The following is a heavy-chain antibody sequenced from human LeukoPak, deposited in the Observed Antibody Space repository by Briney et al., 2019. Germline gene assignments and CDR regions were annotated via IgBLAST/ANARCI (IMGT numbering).Heavy chain of an antibody. V-gene: IGHV1-24*01. D-gene: IGHD6-13*01. Sequence: GASVKVSCKVSGYTLTELSMHWVRQAPGKGLEWMGGFDPEDGETIYAQKFQGRATMTEDTSTDTAYMELSSLRSEDTAVYYCATDLSGSSWYYFDYWGQGTLVTVSS. CDR2: FDPEDGET. J-gene: IGHJ4*02. CDR3: ATDLSGSSWYYFDY. CDR1: GYTLTELS.